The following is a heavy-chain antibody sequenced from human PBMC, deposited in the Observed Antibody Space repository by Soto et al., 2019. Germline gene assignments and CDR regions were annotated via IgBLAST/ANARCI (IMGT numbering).Heavy chain of an antibody. CDR1: GGTISSYY. D-gene: IGHD3-22*01. V-gene: IGHV4-59*01. Sequence: SETLSLTCTVSGGTISSYYWSWIRQPPGKGLEWIGYIYYSGSTNYNPSLKSRVTISVDTSKNQFSLKLSSVTAADTAVYYCARVSLPYYYDSSGYHRYYYYGMDVWGQGTMVTVSS. CDR3: ARVSLPYYYDSSGYHRYYYYGMDV. J-gene: IGHJ6*02. CDR2: IYYSGST.